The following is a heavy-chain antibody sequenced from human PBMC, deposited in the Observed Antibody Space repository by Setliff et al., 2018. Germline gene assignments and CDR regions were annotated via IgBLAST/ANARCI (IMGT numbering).Heavy chain of an antibody. J-gene: IGHJ4*02. CDR3: ARAQSWSGGPYYFDN. CDR1: GYTFTSYD. CDR2: MNPNSGKT. V-gene: IGHV1-8*02. D-gene: IGHD3-3*01. Sequence: GASVKVSCKASGYTFTSYDINWVRQATGQGLEWMGWMNPNSGKTGYAQKFQGRVTMTRNNSISTAYMDLSSLRFEDTAVYYCARAQSWSGGPYYFDNWGQGTLVTVS.